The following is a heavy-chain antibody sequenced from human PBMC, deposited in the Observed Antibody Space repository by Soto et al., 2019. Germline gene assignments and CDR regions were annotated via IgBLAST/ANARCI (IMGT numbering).Heavy chain of an antibody. CDR3: ARDQASGYSYGLCSDY. Sequence: GASVKVSCKASGYTFTGYYMHWVRQAPGQGLEWMGWINPNSGGTNYAQKFQGRVTMTRDTSTSTAYMELSRLRSDDTAVNYCARDQASGYSYGLCSDYWGQGTLVTVSS. CDR2: INPNSGGT. V-gene: IGHV1-2*02. CDR1: GYTFTGYY. D-gene: IGHD5-18*01. J-gene: IGHJ4*02.